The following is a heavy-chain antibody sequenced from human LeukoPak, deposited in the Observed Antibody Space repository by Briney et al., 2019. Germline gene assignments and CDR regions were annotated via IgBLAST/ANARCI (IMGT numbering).Heavy chain of an antibody. CDR2: ISSSSSYI. V-gene: IGHV3-21*04. J-gene: IGHJ5*02. D-gene: IGHD1-20*01. Sequence: PGGSLRLSCAASGFTFSSYSMNWVRQAPGKGLEWVSSISSSSSYIYYADSVKGRFTISRDNAKNSLYLQMNSLRAEDTAMYYCTRGPFLNGNAYNWFDPWGQGTLVTVSS. CDR1: GFTFSSYS. CDR3: TRGPFLNGNAYNWFDP.